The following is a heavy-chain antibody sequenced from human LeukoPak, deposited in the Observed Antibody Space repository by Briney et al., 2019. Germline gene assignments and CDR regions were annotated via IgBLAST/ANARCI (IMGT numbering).Heavy chain of an antibody. J-gene: IGHJ4*02. D-gene: IGHD3-10*01. Sequence: GGSLRPSCAASGFTVSSNYMSWVRQAPGKGLEWVSYISSSGSTIYYADSVKGRFTISRDNAKNSLYLQMNSLRAEDTAVYYCATYGSGSYYKSAYWGQGTLVTVSS. V-gene: IGHV3-11*04. CDR2: ISSSGSTI. CDR3: ATYGSGSYYKSAY. CDR1: GFTVSSNY.